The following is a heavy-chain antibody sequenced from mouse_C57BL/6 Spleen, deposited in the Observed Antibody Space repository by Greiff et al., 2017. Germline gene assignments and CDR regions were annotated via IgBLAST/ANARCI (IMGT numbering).Heavy chain of an antibody. CDR2: IYPGDGDT. D-gene: IGHD2-2*01. V-gene: IGHV1-80*01. CDR1: GYAFSSYW. Sequence: VQLQQSGAELVKPGASVKISCKASGYAFSSYWMNWVKQRPGKGLEWIGQIYPGDGDTNYNGKFKGKAPLTADKSSSTAYMQLSSLTTEDSAVYFWARESTMVTRYYYAMDYWGQGTSVTVSS. J-gene: IGHJ4*01. CDR3: ARESTMVTRYYYAMDY.